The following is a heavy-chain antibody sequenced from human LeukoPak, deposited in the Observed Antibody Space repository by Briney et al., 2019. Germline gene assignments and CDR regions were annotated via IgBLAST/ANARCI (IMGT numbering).Heavy chain of an antibody. CDR2: TSWNGGST. D-gene: IGHD1-26*01. Sequence: PGGSLRLSCAASGFTFDDYGMSWVRQPPGKGLEWVSGTSWNGGSTGYADSVKGRFTISRDSAKSSLYLQMNSLRAEDTAVYYCAKDREKAVGATIFDHWGQGTLVTVSS. V-gene: IGHV3-20*04. CDR1: GFTFDDYG. J-gene: IGHJ4*02. CDR3: AKDREKAVGATIFDH.